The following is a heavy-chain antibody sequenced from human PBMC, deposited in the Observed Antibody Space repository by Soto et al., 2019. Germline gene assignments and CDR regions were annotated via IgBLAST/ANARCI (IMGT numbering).Heavy chain of an antibody. CDR2: INPSGGST. J-gene: IGHJ6*02. V-gene: IGHV1-46*01. CDR1: GYTFTSYY. D-gene: IGHD1-1*01. Sequence: ASVKVSCKASGYTFTSYYMHWVRQAPGQGLEWMGIINPSGGSTSYAQKFQGRVTMTRDTSTSTVYMELSSLRSEDTAVYYCARDLMARTTRGGMDVWGQGTTVTVPS. CDR3: ARDLMARTTRGGMDV.